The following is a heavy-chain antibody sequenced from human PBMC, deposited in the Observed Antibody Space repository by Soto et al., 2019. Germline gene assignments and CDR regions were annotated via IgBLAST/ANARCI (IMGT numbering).Heavy chain of an antibody. J-gene: IGHJ5*02. CDR1: GFTFSDYY. CDR2: ISSSSSYT. Sequence: GGSLRLSCAASGFTFSDYYMSWIRQAPGKGLEWVSYISSSSSYTNYADSVKGRFTISRDNAKNSLYLQMNSLRAEDTAVYYCARDGRMAAAGTNNWFDPWGQGTLVTVSS. D-gene: IGHD6-13*01. CDR3: ARDGRMAAAGTNNWFDP. V-gene: IGHV3-11*06.